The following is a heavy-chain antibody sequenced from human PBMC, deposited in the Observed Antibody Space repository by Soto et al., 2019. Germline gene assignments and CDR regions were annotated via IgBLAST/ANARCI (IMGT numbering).Heavy chain of an antibody. V-gene: IGHV4-59*01. Sequence: QVQLQESGPGLVKPSENLSLTCTVSGASIRSYYWSWIRQPPGKGLEWIGYVYYSGSTNYNPSLKSRFTISVDTSKNQFSLKLSSVTAADTAMYYCARDTTPSLWGQGTLVTVSS. CDR3: ARDTTPSL. J-gene: IGHJ4*02. D-gene: IGHD1-1*01. CDR1: GASIRSYY. CDR2: VYYSGST.